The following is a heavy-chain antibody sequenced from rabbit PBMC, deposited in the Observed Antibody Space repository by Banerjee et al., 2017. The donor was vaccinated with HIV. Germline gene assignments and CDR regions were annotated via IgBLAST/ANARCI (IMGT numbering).Heavy chain of an antibody. CDR3: ARRGYGINSGYNL. Sequence: QEQLVESGGGLVQPGGSLKLSCKASGFDFSSYGVSWVRQAPGKGLEWIGYITYGGSAYYASWVKGRFTISRDNAQNTVSLQMTSLTAADTATYFCARRGYGINSGYNLWGPGTLVTVS. V-gene: IGHV1S47*01. CDR2: ITYGGSA. J-gene: IGHJ4*01. CDR1: GFDFSSYG. D-gene: IGHD4-1*01.